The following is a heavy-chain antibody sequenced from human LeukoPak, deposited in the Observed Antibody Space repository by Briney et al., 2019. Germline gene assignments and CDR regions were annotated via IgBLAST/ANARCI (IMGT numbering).Heavy chain of an antibody. J-gene: IGHJ6*02. CDR3: ARVIEYSSSSGNYYGMDV. D-gene: IGHD6-6*01. CDR2: IIPIFGTA. Sequence: SVKVSCKASGYTFTSYAIHWVRQAPGQGLEWMGGIIPIFGTANYAQKFQGRVTITADESTSTAYMELSSLRSEDTAVYYCARVIEYSSSSGNYYGMDVWGQGTTVTVSS. CDR1: GYTFTSYA. V-gene: IGHV1-69*13.